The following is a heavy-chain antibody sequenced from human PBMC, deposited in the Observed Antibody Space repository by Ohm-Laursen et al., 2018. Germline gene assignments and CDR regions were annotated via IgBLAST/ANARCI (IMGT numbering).Heavy chain of an antibody. CDR1: GASINSHH. Sequence: GTLSLTCAVSGASINSHHWSFIRQPPGKGLEWIAFVYYSGSTYYSPSLKSRVSMSVDTSNNQFSLQLRYVTAADTAVYYCASSGSPSRAWYSFDSWGQGTLVAVSS. V-gene: IGHV4-59*11. CDR2: VYYSGST. D-gene: IGHD6-13*01. J-gene: IGHJ4*02. CDR3: ASSGSPSRAWYSFDS.